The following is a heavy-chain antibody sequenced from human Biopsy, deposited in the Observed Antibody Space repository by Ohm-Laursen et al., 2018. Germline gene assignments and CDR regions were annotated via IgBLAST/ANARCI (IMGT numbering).Heavy chain of an antibody. J-gene: IGHJ4*02. Sequence: SVSVSCKASGYTFIVYYIHWVRQAPGQGLGWMGWINPNSGGTKYAQKFQGRVTMAGDTSINTVHMELRNLRSEDTAVYYCARRTWDNWGLGTLITVSS. CDR1: GYTFIVYY. CDR2: INPNSGGT. CDR3: ARRTWDN. V-gene: IGHV1-2*02.